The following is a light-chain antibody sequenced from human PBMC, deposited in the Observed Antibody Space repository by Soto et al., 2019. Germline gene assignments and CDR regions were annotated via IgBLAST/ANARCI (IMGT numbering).Light chain of an antibody. Sequence: QSALTQPPSASGSPGQSVTISCTGTSSDVGGYNFVSWFQQNPGKAPKLMIYEVNNRPSGVADRFAGSKSGNTASLTVSGIRAYDEADYYCCSYAVNNKFVVFRGGTKLTVL. CDR1: SSDVGGYNF. CDR3: CSYAVNNKFVV. J-gene: IGLJ2*01. V-gene: IGLV2-8*01. CDR2: EVN.